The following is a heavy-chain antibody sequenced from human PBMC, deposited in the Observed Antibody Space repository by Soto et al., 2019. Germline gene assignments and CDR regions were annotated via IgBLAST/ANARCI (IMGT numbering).Heavy chain of an antibody. V-gene: IGHV3-23*01. CDR2: ISGSGGST. Sequence: PGGSLRLSCAASGFTFSSYAMSWVRQAPGKGLEWVSAISGSGGSTYYADSVKGRFTISRDNSKNTLYLQMNSLRAEDTAVYYCAKDSAWIQLWSSYDYWGQGTLVIVSS. J-gene: IGHJ4*02. CDR3: AKDSAWIQLWSSYDY. CDR1: GFTFSSYA. D-gene: IGHD5-18*01.